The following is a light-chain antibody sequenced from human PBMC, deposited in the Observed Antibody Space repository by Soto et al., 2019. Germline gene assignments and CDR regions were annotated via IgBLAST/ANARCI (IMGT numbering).Light chain of an antibody. CDR3: CSYAGNKIHYV. CDR2: EVS. Sequence: LTQPASVSGSPGQSITIACAGTSSDVGNFNLVSWYQHHPGKAPKLMIFEVSKRPSGVSNRYSGSKSGDTASLTISGLQAEDEADYYCCSYAGNKIHYVFGTGTKVTVL. V-gene: IGLV2-23*02. CDR1: SSDVGNFNL. J-gene: IGLJ1*01.